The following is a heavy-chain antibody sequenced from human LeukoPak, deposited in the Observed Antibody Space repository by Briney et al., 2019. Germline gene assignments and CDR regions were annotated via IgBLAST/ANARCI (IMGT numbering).Heavy chain of an antibody. V-gene: IGHV3-74*01. D-gene: IGHD1-26*01. CDR2: INSDGSST. Sequence: PGGSLRLSCAASGFTFSSYWMHWVRQAPGKGLVWVSRINSDGSSTSYADSVKGRFTISRDNAENTLYVEMNSLRAEDTAVYFCARETPSGSGRAYDIWGQGTMVTVSS. CDR1: GFTFSSYW. CDR3: ARETPSGSGRAYDI. J-gene: IGHJ3*02.